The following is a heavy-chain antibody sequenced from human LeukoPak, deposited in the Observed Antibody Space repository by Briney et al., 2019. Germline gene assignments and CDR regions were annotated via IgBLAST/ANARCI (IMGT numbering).Heavy chain of an antibody. V-gene: IGHV3-30*18. J-gene: IGHJ6*02. D-gene: IGHD1-1*01. CDR3: AKDQLLNSYYYYGMDV. CDR1: GFTFSSYG. Sequence: PGGSLRLSCAASGFTFSSYGMHWVRQAPGKGLEWVAVISYDGSNKYYADSVKGRFTISRDNSKNTLYLQMDSLRAEDTAVYYCAKDQLLNSYYYYGMDVWGQGTTVTVSS. CDR2: ISYDGSNK.